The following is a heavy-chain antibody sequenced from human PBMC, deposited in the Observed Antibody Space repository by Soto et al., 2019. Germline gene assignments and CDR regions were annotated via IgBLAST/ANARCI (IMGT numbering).Heavy chain of an antibody. CDR3: ARGGGNWGSDNWFDP. CDR1: GYTFTSYA. D-gene: IGHD7-27*01. J-gene: IGHJ5*02. V-gene: IGHV1-3*01. Sequence: QVQLVQSGAEVKKPGASVKVSCKASGYTFTSYAIHWVRQAPGQRLEWMGCINAGSGNTKYSQKVQGRVTITRDTSANTVYMDLSSLRSEETAVFYCARGGGNWGSDNWFDPWGQGTLVTVSS. CDR2: INAGSGNT.